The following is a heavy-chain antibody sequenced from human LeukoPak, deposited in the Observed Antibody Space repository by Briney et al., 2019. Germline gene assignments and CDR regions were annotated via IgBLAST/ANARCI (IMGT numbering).Heavy chain of an antibody. CDR2: INPSGGST. J-gene: IGHJ3*02. V-gene: IGHV1-46*01. CDR1: GYTFTSYY. D-gene: IGHD4-17*01. CDR3: ARVAGWTVTTAAFDI. Sequence: ASVKVSCKASGYTFTSYYMHWVRQAPGQGLEWMGIINPSGGSTSYAQKFQGRVTMTRDTSTSTVYMELSSLRSEDTAVYYCARVAGWTVTTAAFDIWGQGTMVTVSS.